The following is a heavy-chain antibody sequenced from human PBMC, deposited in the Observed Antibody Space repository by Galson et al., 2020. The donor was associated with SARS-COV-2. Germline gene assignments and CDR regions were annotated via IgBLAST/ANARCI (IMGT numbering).Heavy chain of an antibody. D-gene: IGHD6-19*01. CDR1: DYSISSPYY. Sequence: SETLSLTCTVSDYSISSPYYWGWIRQPPGKGLEWIGSINHRATTYYNPSLKSRVSISVDTSKNQFSLKLISVTAADTAVYYCARPSSGPNYYFDYWGQGTLVTVSS. V-gene: IGHV4-38-2*02. J-gene: IGHJ4*02. CDR3: ARPSSGPNYYFDY. CDR2: INHRATT.